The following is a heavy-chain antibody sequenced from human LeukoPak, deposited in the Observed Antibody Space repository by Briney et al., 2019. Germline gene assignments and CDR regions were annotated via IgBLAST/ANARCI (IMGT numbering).Heavy chain of an antibody. CDR2: IGGSGNFI. CDR1: GFTFSSYA. V-gene: IGHV3-23*01. D-gene: IGHD1-20*01. CDR3: ARDRYNWNDVLVY. Sequence: GVSLRLSCAASGFTFSSYAMSWVRQAPGKGLEWVSAIGGSGNFIYYAEYVKGRFTISRDNSKKTVYLQMNSLRSEDTAVYYCARDRYNWNDVLVYWGQGTLVTVSS. J-gene: IGHJ4*02.